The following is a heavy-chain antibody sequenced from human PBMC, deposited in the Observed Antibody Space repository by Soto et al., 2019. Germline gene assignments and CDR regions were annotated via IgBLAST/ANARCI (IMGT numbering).Heavy chain of an antibody. J-gene: IGHJ5*02. Sequence: LGGSLRLSCAASGFTFSSYAMHWVRQAPGKGLEYVSAISSNGGSTYYADSVKGRFTISRDNSKNTLYLQMSSLRAEDTAVYYCVKEGYYYGSSGYYYGWFDPWGQGTLVTVSS. D-gene: IGHD3-22*01. CDR1: GFTFSSYA. CDR2: ISSNGGST. V-gene: IGHV3-64D*06. CDR3: VKEGYYYGSSGYYYGWFDP.